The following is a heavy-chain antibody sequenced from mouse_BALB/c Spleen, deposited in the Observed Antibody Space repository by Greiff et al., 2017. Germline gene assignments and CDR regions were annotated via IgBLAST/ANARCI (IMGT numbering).Heavy chain of an antibody. CDR1: GFTFSSYG. D-gene: IGHD1-1*01. Sequence: EVKLQESGGGLVQPGGSLKLSCAASGFTFSSYGMSWVRQTPDKRLELVATINSNGGSTYYPDSVKGRFTISRDNAKNTLYLQMSSLKSEDTAMYYCARDRDYYGSSDYWGQGTTLTVSS. CDR2: INSNGGST. V-gene: IGHV5-6-3*01. J-gene: IGHJ2*01. CDR3: ARDRDYYGSSDY.